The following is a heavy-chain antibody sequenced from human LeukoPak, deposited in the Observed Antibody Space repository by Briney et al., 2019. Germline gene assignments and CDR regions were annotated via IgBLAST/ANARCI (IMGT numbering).Heavy chain of an antibody. CDR3: ARAQAQYDFWSGYYGYYYYYMDV. J-gene: IGHJ6*03. D-gene: IGHD3-3*01. Sequence: GGSLRLSCAACGFTFSSYSMKWLRQATGKGLEWVSYISSSSSTIYYADSVKGRFTISRDNAKNSLYLQMNSLRAEDTAVYYCARAQAQYDFWSGYYGYYYYYMDVWGKGTTVTVSS. V-gene: IGHV3-48*04. CDR1: GFTFSSYS. CDR2: ISSSSSTI.